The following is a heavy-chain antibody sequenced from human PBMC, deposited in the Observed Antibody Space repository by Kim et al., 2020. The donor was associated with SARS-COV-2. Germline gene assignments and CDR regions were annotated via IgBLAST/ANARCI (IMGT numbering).Heavy chain of an antibody. J-gene: IGHJ4*02. CDR1: GGSISNYY. Sequence: SETLSLTCTVSGGSISNYYWSWIRQPPGKGLEWIGYIYYSGITNYNPSLKSRVTMSVDTSKNQFSLKLSSVTAADTAMYYCASTIVSTGVYYFDYWGQGTLVTVSS. V-gene: IGHV4-59*01. D-gene: IGHD2-15*01. CDR3: ASTIVSTGVYYFDY. CDR2: IYYSGIT.